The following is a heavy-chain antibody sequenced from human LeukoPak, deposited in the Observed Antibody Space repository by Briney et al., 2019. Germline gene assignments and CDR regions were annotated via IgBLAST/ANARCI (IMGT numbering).Heavy chain of an antibody. Sequence: SETLSLTCTVSGGSINSYYWSWIRQPPGKGLEWIGYIYYSGSTNYNPSLKSRVTISVDTSKNQFSLKLSSVTAADTAVYYCARGLGTMVRGVISKVFDYWGQGTLVTVSS. J-gene: IGHJ4*02. D-gene: IGHD3-10*01. CDR3: ARGLGTMVRGVISKVFDY. V-gene: IGHV4-59*12. CDR2: IYYSGST. CDR1: GGSINSYY.